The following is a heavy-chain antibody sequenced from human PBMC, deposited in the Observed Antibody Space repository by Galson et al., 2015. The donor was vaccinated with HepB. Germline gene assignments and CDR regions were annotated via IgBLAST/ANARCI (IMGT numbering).Heavy chain of an antibody. CDR1: GFSLRTRGVG. Sequence: PALVTPPQPLTLPCTFSGFSLRTRGVGVGWLRQPPGKALEWLALIYWNDDKRYSPSLKSRLTITKDTSKNQVVLTMTNMDPVDTATYYCAHTVSKTYYYDSGGYPYFDYWGQGTLVTVSS. J-gene: IGHJ4*02. CDR2: IYWNDDK. V-gene: IGHV2-5*01. D-gene: IGHD3-22*01. CDR3: AHTVSKTYYYDSGGYPYFDY.